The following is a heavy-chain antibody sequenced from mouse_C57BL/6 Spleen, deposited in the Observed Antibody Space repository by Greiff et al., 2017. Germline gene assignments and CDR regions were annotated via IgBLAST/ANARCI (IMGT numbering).Heavy chain of an antibody. CDR3: ARYLNWDGYFDV. CDR2: IYPGSGST. CDR1: GYTFTSYW. V-gene: IGHV1-55*01. J-gene: IGHJ1*03. D-gene: IGHD4-1*01. Sequence: QVQLQQPGAELVKPGASVKMSCKASGYTFTSYWITWVKQRPGQGLEWIGDIYPGSGSTNYNEKFKSKATLTVDTSSSTAYMQLSSLTSEDSAVYYSARYLNWDGYFDVWGTGTTVTFSS.